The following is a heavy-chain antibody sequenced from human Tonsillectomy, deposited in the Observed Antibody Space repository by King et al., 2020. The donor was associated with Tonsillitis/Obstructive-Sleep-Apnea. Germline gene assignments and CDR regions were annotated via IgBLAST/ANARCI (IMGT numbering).Heavy chain of an antibody. D-gene: IGHD2-15*01. CDR3: ARGSCSGGSCYPDY. V-gene: IGHV3-20*04. J-gene: IGHJ4*02. CDR2: INWNGGST. Sequence: VQLVESGGGVVRPGGALRLSCAASGFTFDDYCMSWVRQAPGKGLEWVSGINWNGGSTGYADSVKGRFTISRDNAKNSLYLQMNSLRAEETALYYCARGSCSGGSCYPDYWGQGTLVTVSS. CDR1: GFTFDDYC.